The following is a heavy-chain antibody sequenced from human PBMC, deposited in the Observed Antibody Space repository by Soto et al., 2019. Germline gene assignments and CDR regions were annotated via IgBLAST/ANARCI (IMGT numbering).Heavy chain of an antibody. CDR3: AKGIRWEWGQNWFDS. CDR2: IRGDGDTT. D-gene: IGHD3-3*01. J-gene: IGHJ5*01. V-gene: IGHV3-23*01. CDR1: GFTFGRFA. Sequence: GGSLRLSCAVSGFTFGRFAMSWVRQAPGKGLEWVSAIRGDGDTTSYADSVKGRFTISRDNSKNTLYLQMKTLTAEDTAVYYCAKGIRWEWGQNWFDSWGHGTLVTVSS.